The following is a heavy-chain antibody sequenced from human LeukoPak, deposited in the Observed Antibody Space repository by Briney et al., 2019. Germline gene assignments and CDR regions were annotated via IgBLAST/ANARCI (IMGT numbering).Heavy chain of an antibody. J-gene: IGHJ5*02. CDR3: ARNILEWLLGWFDP. CDR1: VGSISSSSYY. CDR2: IYYSGST. D-gene: IGHD3-3*01. V-gene: IGHV4-39*01. Sequence: SETLSLTCTVSVGSISSSSYYWRRIRQPPGKGLEWIGSIYYSGSTYYHPSLKSRVTISVDTSKNQFSLKLSSVTAADTAVYYCARNILEWLLGWFDPSGQGTLVTVSS.